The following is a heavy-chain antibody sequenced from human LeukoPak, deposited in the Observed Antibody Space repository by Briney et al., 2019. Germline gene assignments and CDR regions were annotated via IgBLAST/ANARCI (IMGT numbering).Heavy chain of an antibody. CDR2: ISYDGSNK. CDR1: GFTFSSYA. J-gene: IGHJ4*02. D-gene: IGHD6-13*01. V-gene: IGHV3-30-3*01. CDR3: ARAIKLAFDY. Sequence: GGSLRLSCAASGFTFSSYAMHWVRQAPGKGLEWVAVISYDGSNKYYADLVKGRFTISRDNAKNSLYLQMNSLRAEDTAVYYCARAIKLAFDYWGQGTLVTVSS.